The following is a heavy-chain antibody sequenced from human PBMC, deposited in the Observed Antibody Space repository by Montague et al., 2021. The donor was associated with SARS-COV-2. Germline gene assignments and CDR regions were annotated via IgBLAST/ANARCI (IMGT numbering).Heavy chain of an antibody. J-gene: IGHJ4*01. D-gene: IGHD3-3*01. CDR3: ARKASRCITRFGVVTASYDFDF. CDR1: GDSISSSSYF. Sequence: SETLSLTCTVSGDSISSSSYFWCWIRQPPGKGLEWIGSIYYSGSTYYNPSLKSRVTISVDTSKNQFSLKLSSVTAADTAVYYCARKASRCITRFGVVTASYDFDFWGQGTLVTVSS. CDR2: IYYSGST. V-gene: IGHV4-39*01.